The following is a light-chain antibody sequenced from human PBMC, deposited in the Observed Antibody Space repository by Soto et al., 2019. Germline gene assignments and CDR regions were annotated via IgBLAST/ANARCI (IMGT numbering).Light chain of an antibody. Sequence: EIQMTQSPSTLSASVGDRVTITCRASQSISSWLAWYQQKPGKAPKLLIYDASSLESGVPSRFSGSGSETEFTLTISSLQPDDFATYYCQQYNKGTFGQGTKVDIK. J-gene: IGKJ1*01. V-gene: IGKV1-5*01. CDR1: QSISSW. CDR2: DAS. CDR3: QQYNKGT.